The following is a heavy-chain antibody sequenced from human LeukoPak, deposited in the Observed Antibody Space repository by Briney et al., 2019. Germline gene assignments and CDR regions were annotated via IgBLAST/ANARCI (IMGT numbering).Heavy chain of an antibody. CDR2: IYTSGST. Sequence: SEALSLTCTVSGGSISRYYWSWIRQPAGKGLEGIGRIYTSGSTNYNPSLKSRVTMSVDTSKNQFSLKLSSVTAADTAVYYCARDTSRNDQLPLLNWFDPWGQGTLVTVSS. D-gene: IGHD2-2*01. CDR3: ARDTSRNDQLPLLNWFDP. CDR1: GGSISRYY. V-gene: IGHV4-4*07. J-gene: IGHJ5*02.